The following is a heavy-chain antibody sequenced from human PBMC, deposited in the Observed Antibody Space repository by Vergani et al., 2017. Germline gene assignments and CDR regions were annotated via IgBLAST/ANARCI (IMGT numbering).Heavy chain of an antibody. D-gene: IGHD6-13*01. CDR1: GFTFSSYA. V-gene: IGHV3-23*01. CDR3: AKERIAACLPGHWFDP. J-gene: IGHJ5*02. Sequence: EVQLLESGGGLVQPGGSLRLSCAASGFTFSSYAMSWVRQAPGKGLEWVSAISGSGGSTYYADSGKGRFTISRDNSKNTLYLQMNSLRAEDTAVYYCAKERIAACLPGHWFDPWGQGSLVTVSA. CDR2: ISGSGGST.